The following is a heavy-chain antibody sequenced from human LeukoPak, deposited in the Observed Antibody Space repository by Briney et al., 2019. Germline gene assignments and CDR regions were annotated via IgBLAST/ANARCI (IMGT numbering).Heavy chain of an antibody. CDR2: VCHSGTT. CDR3: AGQGTSGFYYFDY. Sequence: SETLSLTCTVSGYSISSGYYWGWIRQPPGKGLQWIGTVCHSGTTSYNPSLESRLTISLDTSRNQLSLRLTSVTAADTAVCYCAGQGTSGFYYFDYWGLGTLVTVSS. J-gene: IGHJ4*02. D-gene: IGHD3-22*01. V-gene: IGHV4-38-2*02. CDR1: GYSISSGYY.